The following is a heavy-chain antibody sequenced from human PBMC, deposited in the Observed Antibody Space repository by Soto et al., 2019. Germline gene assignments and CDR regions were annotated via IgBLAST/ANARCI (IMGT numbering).Heavy chain of an antibody. CDR1: GASISSYY. D-gene: IGHD3-10*01. CDR3: ARAAYGSGSYYAPYYYYAMDV. CDR2: ILYTGNT. J-gene: IGHJ6*02. V-gene: IGHV4-59*01. Sequence: QVQLQESGPGLVKPSETLALTCTVSGASISSYYWSWIRQPPGKGLEWLGYILYTGNTNYSPSPKSRVTMSVDTSKNQVSLKLSAVTAADTAVYFCARAAYGSGSYYAPYYYYAMDVWGQGTTVTVSS.